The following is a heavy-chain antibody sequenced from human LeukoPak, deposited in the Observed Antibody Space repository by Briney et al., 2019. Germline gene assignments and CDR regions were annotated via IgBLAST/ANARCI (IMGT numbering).Heavy chain of an antibody. CDR3: AKTTRASIRSAFDI. CDR2: TSHSGTT. J-gene: IGHJ3*02. CDR1: GGSITTSIYY. Sequence: SETLSLTCTVSGGSITTSIYYWGWVRQPPGKGLEWIGCTSHSGTTFYSPSLRSRVTISVYTSNSQFSLKLSSMTATDTAVYYCAKTTRASIRSAFDIWGQGTLVTVSS. V-gene: IGHV4-39*01. D-gene: IGHD1-7*01.